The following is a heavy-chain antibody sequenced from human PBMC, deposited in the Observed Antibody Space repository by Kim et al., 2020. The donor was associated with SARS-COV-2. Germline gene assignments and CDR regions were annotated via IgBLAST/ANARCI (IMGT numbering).Heavy chain of an antibody. D-gene: IGHD5-12*01. CDR2: ISHDGNDH. J-gene: IGHJ4*02. V-gene: IGHV3-30*16. CDR3: ARSFSAYDLFDY. Sequence: GGSLRLSCTVSGFNFAIHVMHWVRQAPGKGLEWVAAISHDGNDHYYADSVKGRFTISRDNSKTAVYLQMNSLRVDDTAVYYCARSFSAYDLFDYWGQGALVTVSS. CDR1: GFNFAIHV.